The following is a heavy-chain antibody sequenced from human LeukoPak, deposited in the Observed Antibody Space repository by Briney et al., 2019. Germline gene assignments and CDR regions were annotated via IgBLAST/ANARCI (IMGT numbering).Heavy chain of an antibody. V-gene: IGHV4-39*07. J-gene: IGHJ4*02. CDR3: ARDFWSGYVVGGP. CDR2: IYYSGST. Sequence: PSETLSLTCTVSGGSISSSSYYWGWIRQPPGKGLEWIGSIYYSGSTYYNPSLKSRVTISVDTSKNQFSLKLSSVTAADTAVYYCARDFWSGYVVGGPWGQGTLVTASS. D-gene: IGHD3-3*01. CDR1: GGSISSSSYY.